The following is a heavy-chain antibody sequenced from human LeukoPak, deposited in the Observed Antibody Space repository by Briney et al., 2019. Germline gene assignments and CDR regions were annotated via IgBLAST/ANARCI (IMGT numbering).Heavy chain of an antibody. V-gene: IGHV3-21*01. D-gene: IGHD3-22*01. Sequence: GVLRLSCEASGFTFNIYAMHWVRQAPGKGLEWVSSISSSSSYIYYADSVKGRFTISRDNAKNSLYLQMNSLRAEDTAVYYCARAYYYDSSGYRYNWFDPWGQGTLVTVSS. CDR3: ARAYYYDSSGYRYNWFDP. J-gene: IGHJ5*02. CDR1: GFTFNIYA. CDR2: ISSSSSYI.